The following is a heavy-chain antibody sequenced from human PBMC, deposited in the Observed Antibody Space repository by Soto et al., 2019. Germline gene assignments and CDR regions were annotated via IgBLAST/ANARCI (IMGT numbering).Heavy chain of an antibody. Sequence: QVLVQESGPGLVKPSQTLTLSCTVSGGSVDSGNHYWNWIRQPPGKGLEWIGYIYYGDSTYYNPSLKSRATISVDTSQSRFSLRLTSVTAADTAVYYCARDMGSAMTTRFFDHWGQGTLVTVSS. J-gene: IGHJ4*02. CDR2: IYYGDST. CDR1: GGSVDSGNHY. V-gene: IGHV4-30-4*01. CDR3: ARDMGSAMTTRFFDH. D-gene: IGHD4-17*01.